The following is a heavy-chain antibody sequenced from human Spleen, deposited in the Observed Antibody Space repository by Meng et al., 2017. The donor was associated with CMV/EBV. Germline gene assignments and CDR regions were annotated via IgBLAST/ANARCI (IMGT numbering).Heavy chain of an antibody. Sequence: GESLKISCAASGFSVTNTYMTWVRQAPGKGLEWVSFVRYDGSTMYTASVQGRFTISRDNSKNTVYLQMTSLRAEDTALYYCARACRQFNTCYLDSWGQGIQVTVSS. V-gene: IGHV3-53*01. CDR3: ARACRQFNTCYLDS. D-gene: IGHD5-24*01. J-gene: IGHJ4*02. CDR2: VRYDGST. CDR1: GFSVTNTY.